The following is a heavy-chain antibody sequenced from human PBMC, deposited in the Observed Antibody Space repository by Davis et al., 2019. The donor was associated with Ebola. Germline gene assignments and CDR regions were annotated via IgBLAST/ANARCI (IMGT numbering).Heavy chain of an antibody. CDR2: SNGDGTRI. CDR3: VRSEFYDRSGIEAFDF. J-gene: IGHJ3*01. D-gene: IGHD3-22*01. CDR1: GFTFRGYW. Sequence: GESLKISCEASGFTFRGYWMHWVRQVPGKGLVWVSNSNGDGTRITYADSVKGRFTMSRDSAKNTLFLQMSSLRAEDTAVYYCVRSEFYDRSGIEAFDFWGQGTLVTVSS. V-gene: IGHV3-74*03.